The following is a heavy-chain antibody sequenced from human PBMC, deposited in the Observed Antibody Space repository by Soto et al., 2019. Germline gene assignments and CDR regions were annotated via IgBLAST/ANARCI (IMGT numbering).Heavy chain of an antibody. Sequence: SETLSLTCTVSGGSISSYYWSWLRQPPGKGLEWIGYIYYSGSTNYNPSLKSRVTISVDTSKNQFSLKLSSVTAADTAVYYCARDGDYGDYVAYWGQGTLVTVSS. CDR1: GGSISSYY. D-gene: IGHD4-17*01. V-gene: IGHV4-59*01. CDR3: ARDGDYGDYVAY. J-gene: IGHJ4*02. CDR2: IYYSGST.